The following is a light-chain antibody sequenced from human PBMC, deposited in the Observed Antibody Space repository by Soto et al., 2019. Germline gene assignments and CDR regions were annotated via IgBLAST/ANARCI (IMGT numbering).Light chain of an antibody. CDR1: QDISTY. CDR2: AAY. J-gene: IGKJ4*01. Sequence: EIQMTQAPSSLSASVGDRVTITCRARQDISTYLAWYQQKPGKVPKLLISAAYTLQSGVPPRFSGSGSGTDFTLTISSLQPEDVATYYRQNNDNAPLTFGGGTKVEIK. CDR3: QNNDNAPLT. V-gene: IGKV1-27*01.